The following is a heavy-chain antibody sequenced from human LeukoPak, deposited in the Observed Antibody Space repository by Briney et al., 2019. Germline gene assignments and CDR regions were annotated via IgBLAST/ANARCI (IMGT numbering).Heavy chain of an antibody. D-gene: IGHD3-22*01. CDR1: GFTFSSYR. CDR2: IKQDGSEK. V-gene: IGHV3-7*01. Sequence: GGSLRLSCAASGFTFSSYRMSWVRQAPGKGLEWVANIKQDGSEKYYVDSVKGRFTISRDNAKTSLYLQMNSLRAEDTAVYYCARDLYYYDSSGFDYWGQGTLVTVSS. CDR3: ARDLYYYDSSGFDY. J-gene: IGHJ4*02.